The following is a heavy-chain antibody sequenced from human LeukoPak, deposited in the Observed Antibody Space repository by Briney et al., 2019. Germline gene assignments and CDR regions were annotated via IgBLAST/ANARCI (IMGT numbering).Heavy chain of an antibody. D-gene: IGHD3-10*01. CDR3: ARERFHGSGAPKYDF. Sequence: GGSLRLSCAASGFIFSTYSMIWVRQAPGKGLEWVTYISISGSSIYYADAVKGRFTISRDNAKNSLYLQGQSLRVDDTAVYYCARERFHGSGAPKYDFWGQGTLVTVSS. V-gene: IGHV3-48*04. CDR1: GFIFSTYS. CDR2: ISISGSSI. J-gene: IGHJ4*02.